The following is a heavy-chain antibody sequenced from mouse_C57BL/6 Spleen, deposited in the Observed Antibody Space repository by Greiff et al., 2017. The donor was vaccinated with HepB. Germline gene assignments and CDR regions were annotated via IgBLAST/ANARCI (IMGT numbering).Heavy chain of an antibody. V-gene: IGHV1-55*01. CDR2: IYPGSGST. D-gene: IGHD3-1*01. J-gene: IGHJ2*01. Sequence: LVESGAELVKPGASVKMSCKASGYTFTSYWITWVKQRPGQGLEWIGDIYPGSGSTNYNEKFKSKATLTVDTSSSTAYMQLSSLTSEDSAVYYCARGRGGLDYWGQGTTLTVSS. CDR3: ARGRGGLDY. CDR1: GYTFTSYW.